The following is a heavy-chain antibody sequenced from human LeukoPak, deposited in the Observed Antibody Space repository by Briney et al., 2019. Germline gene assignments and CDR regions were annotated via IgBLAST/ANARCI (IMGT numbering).Heavy chain of an antibody. CDR3: ALGLLLDY. J-gene: IGHJ4*02. V-gene: IGHV4-39*01. Sequence: PSETLSLTCTVSGGSISSSSYYWGWIRQPPGKGLEWIGRIYYSGSTYYNPSLKSRVTISVDTSKNQFSLKLSSVTAADTAVYYCALGLLLDYWGQGTLVTVSS. CDR2: IYYSGST. D-gene: IGHD3-22*01. CDR1: GGSISSSSYY.